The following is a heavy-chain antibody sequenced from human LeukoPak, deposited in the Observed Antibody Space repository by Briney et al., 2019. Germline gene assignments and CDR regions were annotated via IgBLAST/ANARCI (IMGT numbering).Heavy chain of an antibody. CDR3: ARGDSGSYYFDY. CDR2: ISSSGSTI. J-gene: IGHJ4*02. CDR1: GFTFSSYE. D-gene: IGHD1-26*01. V-gene: IGHV3-48*03. Sequence: PGGSLRLSCAASGFTFSSYEMNWVRQAPGKGLEWVSYISSSGSTIYYADSVKGRFTISRDNAKNSLYLQMNSPRAEDTAVYYCARGDSGSYYFDYRGQGTLVTVSS.